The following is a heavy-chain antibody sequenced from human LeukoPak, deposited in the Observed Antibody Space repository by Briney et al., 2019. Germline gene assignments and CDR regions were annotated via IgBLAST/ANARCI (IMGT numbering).Heavy chain of an antibody. J-gene: IGHJ5*02. Sequence: SETLSLTCTVSGGSIRSYYWSWIRQPAGKGLEWIGRMYTSGSTNYNPSLKSRVSMSVDTSKNQCSLRLSSVTAADTAVYYCARLRGATVAHNWFDPWGQGTLVTVSS. CDR3: ARLRGATVAHNWFDP. CDR1: GGSIRSYY. V-gene: IGHV4-4*07. CDR2: MYTSGST. D-gene: IGHD6-19*01.